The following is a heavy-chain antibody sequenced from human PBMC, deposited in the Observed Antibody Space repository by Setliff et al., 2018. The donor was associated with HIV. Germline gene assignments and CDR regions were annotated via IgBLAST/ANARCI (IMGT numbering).Heavy chain of an antibody. V-gene: IGHV4-38-2*02. J-gene: IGHJ3*02. CDR2: IYHSGIT. CDR3: ARLGYSGSLVGAFDI. Sequence: PSETLSLTCTVSGYSISSGYYWGWIRQPPGKGLEWIGSIYHSGITYYNSSLKSRVTISVDTSKNKFSLNLTSVTAADTAVYYCARLGYSGSLVGAFDIWGQGTMVTVSS. CDR1: GYSISSGYY. D-gene: IGHD1-26*01.